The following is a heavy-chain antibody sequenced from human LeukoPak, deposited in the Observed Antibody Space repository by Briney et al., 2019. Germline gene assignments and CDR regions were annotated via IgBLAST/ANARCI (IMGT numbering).Heavy chain of an antibody. J-gene: IGHJ4*02. CDR3: AREISASDSPGRYRSSFDY. D-gene: IGHD1-26*01. CDR2: IYYSGST. V-gene: IGHV4-31*03. CDR1: GGSISSGGYY. Sequence: PSETLSLTCTVSGGSISSGGYYWSWIRQHPGKGLEWIGYIYYSGSTYYNPSLKSRVTISVDTSKNQFSLKLSSVTAADTAVYYCAREISASDSPGRYRSSFDYWGQGTLVTVSS.